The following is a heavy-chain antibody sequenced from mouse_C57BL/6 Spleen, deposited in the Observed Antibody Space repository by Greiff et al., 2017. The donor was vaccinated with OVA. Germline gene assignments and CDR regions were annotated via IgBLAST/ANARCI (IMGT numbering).Heavy chain of an antibody. J-gene: IGHJ2*01. CDR1: GFNIKDYY. V-gene: IGHV14-2*01. CDR3: ARAPSTMVTTEGHYFDY. D-gene: IGHD2-2*01. CDR2: IDPEDGET. Sequence: EVKVVESGAELVKPGASVKLSCTASGFNIKDYYMHWVKQRTEQGLEWIGRIDPEDGETKYAPKFQGKATITADTSSNTAYLQLSSLTSEDTAVYYCARAPSTMVTTEGHYFDYWGQGTTLTVSS.